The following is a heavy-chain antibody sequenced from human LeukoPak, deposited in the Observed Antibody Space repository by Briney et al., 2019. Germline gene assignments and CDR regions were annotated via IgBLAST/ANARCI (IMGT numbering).Heavy chain of an antibody. J-gene: IGHJ4*02. Sequence: SVKVSCKASGGTFSSYAISWVRQAPGQGLEWMGGIIPIFGTANYAQKFQGRVTITTDESTSTAYMELSSLRSEDTAVYYCARDRGRITGTREYFHYWGQGTLVTVSS. CDR2: IIPIFGTA. D-gene: IGHD1-14*01. V-gene: IGHV1-69*05. CDR3: ARDRGRITGTREYFHY. CDR1: GGTFSSYA.